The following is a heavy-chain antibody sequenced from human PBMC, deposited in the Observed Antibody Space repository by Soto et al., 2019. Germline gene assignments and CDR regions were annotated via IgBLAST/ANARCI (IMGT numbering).Heavy chain of an antibody. CDR1: GGSIGSYY. CDR2: IYYSGST. D-gene: IGHD6-19*01. V-gene: IGHV4-59*08. J-gene: IGHJ4*02. Sequence: SETLSLTCTVSGGSIGSYYWSWIRQPPGKGLEWIGYIYYSGSTNYNPSLKSRVTISVDTSKNQFSLKLSSVTAADTAVYYCARHPPPVAGHFDYWGQGTLVTVSS. CDR3: ARHPPPVAGHFDY.